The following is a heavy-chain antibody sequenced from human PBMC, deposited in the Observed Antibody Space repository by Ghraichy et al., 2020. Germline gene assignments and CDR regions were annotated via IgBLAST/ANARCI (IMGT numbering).Heavy chain of an antibody. Sequence: GSLRLSCAASGFTFSSYAMSWVRQAPGKGLEWVSAISGSGGSTYYADSVKGRFTISRDYSKNTLYLQMNSLRAEDTAVYYCAKDLVVVVAFSYYGMDVWGQGTTVTVSS. D-gene: IGHD2-15*01. CDR2: ISGSGGST. J-gene: IGHJ6*02. CDR1: GFTFSSYA. CDR3: AKDLVVVVAFSYYGMDV. V-gene: IGHV3-23*01.